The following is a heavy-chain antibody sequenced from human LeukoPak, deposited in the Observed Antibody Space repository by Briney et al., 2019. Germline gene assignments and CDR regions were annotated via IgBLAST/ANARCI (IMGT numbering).Heavy chain of an antibody. CDR1: GGTFSSYA. CDR2: IIPIFGTA. D-gene: IGHD2-15*01. Sequence: GSSVKVSCKASGGTFSSYAISWVRQAPGQGLEWMGGIIPIFGTANYAQKFQGRVTITADESTSTAYMELSSLRSEDTAVYYCATDTCSGGSCYEISFDYWGQGTLVTVSS. V-gene: IGHV1-69*01. CDR3: ATDTCSGGSCYEISFDY. J-gene: IGHJ4*02.